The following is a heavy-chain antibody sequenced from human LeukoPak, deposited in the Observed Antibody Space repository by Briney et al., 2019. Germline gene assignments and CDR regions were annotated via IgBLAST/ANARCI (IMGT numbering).Heavy chain of an antibody. V-gene: IGHV3-48*03. CDR3: AKDQIGYCSGGSCYDFGY. CDR1: GFSFSTCE. J-gene: IGHJ4*02. Sequence: GGSLRLSCAASGFSFSTCEMHWVRQAPGKGLDWVSSISASGGTIYYADSVKGRFTISRDNSKNTLYLQMNSLRAEDTAVYYCAKDQIGYCSGGSCYDFGYWGQGTLVAVSS. D-gene: IGHD2-15*01. CDR2: ISASGGTI.